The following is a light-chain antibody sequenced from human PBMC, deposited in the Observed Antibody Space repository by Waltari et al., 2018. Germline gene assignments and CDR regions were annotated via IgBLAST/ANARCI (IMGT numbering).Light chain of an antibody. CDR1: DSNVGPHP. CDR2: YND. J-gene: IGLJ3*02. Sequence: QSILTQPPSMSGTPGQRVIISCSGSDSNVGPHPVHWYQQLPGTAPRLLIYYNDQRPSGVPARFSASKSGTSASLVINGLQSDDEADYYCAAWDASLKGFWVFGGGTKVTVL. V-gene: IGLV1-44*01. CDR3: AAWDASLKGFWV.